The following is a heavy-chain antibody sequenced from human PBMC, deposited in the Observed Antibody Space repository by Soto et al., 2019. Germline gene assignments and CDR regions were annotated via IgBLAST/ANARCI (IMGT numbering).Heavy chain of an antibody. CDR2: IIPILGIA. CDR1: GGTFSSYT. Sequence: QVQLVQSGAEVKKPGSSVKVSCKASGGTFSSYTISWVRQAPGQGLEWMGRIIPILGIANYAQKFQGRVTITADKSTSTAYMELSSLRSEDTAVYYCARVVSMYYYGMDVWGQGTTVTVSS. J-gene: IGHJ6*02. D-gene: IGHD2-15*01. CDR3: ARVVSMYYYGMDV. V-gene: IGHV1-69*02.